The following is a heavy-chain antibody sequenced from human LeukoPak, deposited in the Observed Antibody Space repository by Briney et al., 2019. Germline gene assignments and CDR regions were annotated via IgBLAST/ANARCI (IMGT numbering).Heavy chain of an antibody. CDR1: GFTFTNYA. J-gene: IGHJ4*02. CDR2: ASSDGSGT. CDR3: ATSERATRKGHHY. V-gene: IGHV3-23*01. Sequence: GGSLRLSCAASGFTFTNYAMAWVRQAPGKGLEWVSTASSDGSGTYYVDSVQGRFTVSRVNSRSIMFLQMNSLRGDDTAVYYCATSERATRKGHHYWGQGALVTVSS. D-gene: IGHD5-24*01.